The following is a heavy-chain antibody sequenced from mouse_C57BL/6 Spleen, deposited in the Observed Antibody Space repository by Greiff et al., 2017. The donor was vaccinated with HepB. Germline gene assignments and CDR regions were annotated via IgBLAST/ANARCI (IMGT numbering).Heavy chain of an antibody. V-gene: IGHV1-7*01. J-gene: IGHJ4*01. CDR2: INPSSGYT. D-gene: IGHD2-4*01. CDR1: GYTFTSYW. CDR3: ARSDSYYYAMDY. Sequence: VQLQQSGAELAKPGASVKLSCKASGYTFTSYWMHWVKQRPGQGLDWIGYINPSSGYTKYNQKFKDKATFTADKSSSTAYMQLSSLTYEDSAVYYCARSDSYYYAMDYWGQGTSVTVSS.